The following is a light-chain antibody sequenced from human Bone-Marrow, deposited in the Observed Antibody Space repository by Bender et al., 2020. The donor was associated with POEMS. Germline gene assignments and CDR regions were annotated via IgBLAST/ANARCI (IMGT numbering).Light chain of an antibody. J-gene: IGLJ2*01. Sequence: QSALTQPASVSGSPGQSITISCTGTSSDVGSYNLVSWYQQHPGKAPKLMIYEVSKRPSGVSNRFSGSKSGNKASLTISGLQAEDEADYYCCSYAGSNNLLFGGGTKLTVL. CDR3: CSYAGSNNLL. CDR2: EVS. CDR1: SSDVGSYNL. V-gene: IGLV2-23*02.